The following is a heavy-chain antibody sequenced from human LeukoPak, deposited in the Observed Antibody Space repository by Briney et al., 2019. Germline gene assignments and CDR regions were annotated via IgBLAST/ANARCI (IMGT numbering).Heavy chain of an antibody. J-gene: IGHJ5*02. CDR2: ISSSSSYI. CDR1: GFTFSSYS. V-gene: IGHV3-21*01. Sequence: GGSLRLSCATSGFTFSSYSMNWVRQAPGKGLEWVSSISSSSSYIYYADSVKGRFTISRDNAKNSLYLQMNSLRAEDTAVYYCARAHYYDSSGYYYDVTWGQGTLVTVSS. D-gene: IGHD3-22*01. CDR3: ARAHYYDSSGYYYDVT.